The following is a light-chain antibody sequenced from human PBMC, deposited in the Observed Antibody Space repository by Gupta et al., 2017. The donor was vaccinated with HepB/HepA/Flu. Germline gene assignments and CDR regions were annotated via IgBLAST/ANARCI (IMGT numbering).Light chain of an antibody. CDR3: AAWDDSLSTYV. CDR2: RSN. J-gene: IGLJ1*01. Sequence: QSVLTQPPSASGTPGQRVTISCSGSSSNIGSNSVYWYQQLPGTAPKLLIYRSNQRPSGVPDRFSGSKSGTSASLAISGLRSEDEADYYCAAWDDSLSTYVFGTGTKVTVL. CDR1: SSNIGSNS. V-gene: IGLV1-47*01.